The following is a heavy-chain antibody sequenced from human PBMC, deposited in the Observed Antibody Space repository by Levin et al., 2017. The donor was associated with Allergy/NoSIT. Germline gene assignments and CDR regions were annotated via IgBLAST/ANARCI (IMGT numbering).Heavy chain of an antibody. D-gene: IGHD5-12*01. CDR1: GFTFSSYP. CDR3: ARDPTGGYSGYEFRYFDL. Sequence: GGSLRLSCVASGFTFSSYPMSWVRQAPGKGLEWVSSISGSGGVTDYGGSVKGRFTISRDNSKNTLYLQMNSLRAEDTAVYSCARDPTGGYSGYEFRYFDLWGRGTLVTVSS. CDR2: ISGSGGVT. J-gene: IGHJ2*01. V-gene: IGHV3-23*01.